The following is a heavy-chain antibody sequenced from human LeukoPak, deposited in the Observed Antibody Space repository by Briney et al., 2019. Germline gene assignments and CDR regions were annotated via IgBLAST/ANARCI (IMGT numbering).Heavy chain of an antibody. Sequence: GGSLRLSCAASEFIVSSNYMSWVRQAPGKGQEWVSVIYTGGSTYYADSVKGRFTISRDNSKNTLYLQMNSLRADDTAVYYCARDHPYILTGPGFMDVWGKGTSVTVSS. CDR3: ARDHPYILTGPGFMDV. CDR1: EFIVSSNY. J-gene: IGHJ6*04. CDR2: IYTGGST. D-gene: IGHD3-9*01. V-gene: IGHV3-53*01.